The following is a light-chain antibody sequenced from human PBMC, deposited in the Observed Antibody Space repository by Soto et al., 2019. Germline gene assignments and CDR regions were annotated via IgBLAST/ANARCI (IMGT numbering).Light chain of an antibody. CDR2: SNN. CDR1: SSNIGSNT. Sequence: QSVLTQPPSASGTPGQRVTISCSGNSSNIGSNTVNWYQQLPGTAPKLLIYSNNQRPSGVPDRFSGSKSGPSASLAISGPQSEDEADYYCAAWDDSLNGWVFGGGTKLTVL. V-gene: IGLV1-44*01. J-gene: IGLJ3*02. CDR3: AAWDDSLNGWV.